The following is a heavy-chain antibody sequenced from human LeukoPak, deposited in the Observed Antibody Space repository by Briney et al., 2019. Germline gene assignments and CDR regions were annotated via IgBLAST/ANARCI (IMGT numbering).Heavy chain of an antibody. J-gene: IGHJ4*02. D-gene: IGHD3-9*01. CDR3: AKAPSLRYFDWLLEY. V-gene: IGHV3-23*01. Sequence: GGSLRLSCAASGFTFSNYAMSWVRQPPGKGLEWVSLISGSGDTTYYADSVKGRFTISRDNSKNTLYLQMNSLRAEDTAVYYCAKAPSLRYFDWLLEYWGQGTLVTVSS. CDR1: GFTFSNYA. CDR2: ISGSGDTT.